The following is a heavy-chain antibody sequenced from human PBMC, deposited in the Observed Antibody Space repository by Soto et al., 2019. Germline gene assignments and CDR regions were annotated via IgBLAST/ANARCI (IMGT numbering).Heavy chain of an antibody. V-gene: IGHV3-23*01. CDR2: MMDSGGST. CDR3: GKGRSYYYYYGVDV. CDR1: GFTFSSCA. D-gene: IGHD1-26*01. Sequence: EVHLLESGGALVQPGGSLRLSCAASGFTFSSCAMGWVRQAPGKGLEWVSDMMDSGGSTYYADAVKGRFTISRDNSKSTLYLQMNRLRAEDTAVYYCGKGRSYYYYYGVDVWGQGTTVTVSS. J-gene: IGHJ6*02.